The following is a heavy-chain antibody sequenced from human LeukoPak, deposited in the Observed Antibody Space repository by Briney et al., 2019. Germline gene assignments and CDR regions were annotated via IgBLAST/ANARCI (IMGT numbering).Heavy chain of an antibody. CDR2: FDPEDVET. CDR3: ATDFYRGRQFDY. V-gene: IGHV1-24*01. J-gene: IGHJ4*02. Sequence: GASVKVSCKVSGNTFTDLSMNWVRQAPGKGLEWMGGFDPEDVETIYAQKFQGRVTMTEDTSTGTAYMELTSLRPEDTAVYYCATDFYRGRQFDYWGQGTLVTVSS. D-gene: IGHD2/OR15-2a*01. CDR1: GNTFTDLS.